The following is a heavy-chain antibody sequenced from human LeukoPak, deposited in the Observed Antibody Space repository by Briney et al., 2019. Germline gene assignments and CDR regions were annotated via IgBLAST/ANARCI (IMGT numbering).Heavy chain of an antibody. D-gene: IGHD5-18*01. CDR1: GFTFSSYS. Sequence: GSLRLSCSASGFTFSSYSMSWVRQAPGKGLEWVSAISGSGGSTYYADSVKGRFTISRDNSKNTLYLQMNSLRAEDTAVYYCARNGWIQLWPSDAFDIWGQGTMVTVSS. V-gene: IGHV3-23*01. J-gene: IGHJ3*02. CDR3: ARNGWIQLWPSDAFDI. CDR2: ISGSGGST.